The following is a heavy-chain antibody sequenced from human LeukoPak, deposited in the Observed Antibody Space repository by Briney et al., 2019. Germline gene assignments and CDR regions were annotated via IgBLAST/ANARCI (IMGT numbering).Heavy chain of an antibody. J-gene: IGHJ6*04. D-gene: IGHD2-2*01. CDR1: GGSISNYY. V-gene: IGHV4-4*07. Sequence: KPSETLSLTCTVSGGSISNYYWSWVRQPAGRGLEWIGRFYTSGNTNYNPSLKSRVAMSVDTSKNQFSLNLTSVTAADTAVYYCARAGSSTSPPGVVWGKGTTVTVSS. CDR2: FYTSGNT. CDR3: ARAGSSTSPPGVV.